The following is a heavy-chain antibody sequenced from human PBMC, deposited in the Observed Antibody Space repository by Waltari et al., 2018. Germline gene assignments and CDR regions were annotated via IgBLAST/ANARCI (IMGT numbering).Heavy chain of an antibody. D-gene: IGHD2-15*01. Sequence: QVQLQESGPGLVKPSETLSLTCTVSGGPISNYYWSWVRQSPGKEPEWIGYIYSTGSTDYNPSLKSRVTMSVDTSKNQFSLRLTSVSAADTAVYFCARGGGYGGSIFDHWGRGTLVTVSS. CDR3: ARGGGYGGSIFDH. CDR2: IYSTGST. J-gene: IGHJ4*02. V-gene: IGHV4-59*01. CDR1: GGPISNYY.